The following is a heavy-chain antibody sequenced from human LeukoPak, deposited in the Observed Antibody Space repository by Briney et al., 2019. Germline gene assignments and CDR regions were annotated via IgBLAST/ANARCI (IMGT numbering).Heavy chain of an antibody. D-gene: IGHD6-19*01. CDR3: AREVAVSGTENGAFNV. CDR1: GGSFSGYY. J-gene: IGHJ6*02. CDR2: INHSGST. V-gene: IGHV4-34*01. Sequence: SETLSLTCAVYGGSFSGYYWSWIRQPPGKGLEWIGEINHSGSTNYNPSLKSRVTISVDTSKNQFSLKLSSVTAADTAVYYCAREVAVSGTENGAFNVWGPGTTVTVSS.